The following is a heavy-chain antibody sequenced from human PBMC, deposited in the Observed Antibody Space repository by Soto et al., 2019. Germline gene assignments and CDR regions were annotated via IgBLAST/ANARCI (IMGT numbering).Heavy chain of an antibody. Sequence: LRLSCAASGFTFSDYYMSWIRQAPGKGLEWVSHISSSGSYTNYADSMKGRFTISRDNAKNSLYLQMNSLRAEDTAVYYCARLGEMAKITPLWGQGTLVTVSS. D-gene: IGHD3-16*01. V-gene: IGHV3-11*06. J-gene: IGHJ4*02. CDR1: GFTFSDYY. CDR2: ISSSGSYT. CDR3: ARLGEMAKITPL.